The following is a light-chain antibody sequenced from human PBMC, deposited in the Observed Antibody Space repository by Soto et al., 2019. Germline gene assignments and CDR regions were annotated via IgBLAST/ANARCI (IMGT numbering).Light chain of an antibody. Sequence: QSALTQPASVSGSPGQSITISCTETSSDVGDYNYVSWYQQHPGKAPKLMLYDVSNRPSGVSNRFSGSKSGNTASLTISGLQAEDEAEYYCSSFTTSSSVVFGGGTQLTVL. V-gene: IGLV2-14*01. CDR2: DVS. J-gene: IGLJ2*01. CDR3: SSFTTSSSVV. CDR1: SSDVGDYNY.